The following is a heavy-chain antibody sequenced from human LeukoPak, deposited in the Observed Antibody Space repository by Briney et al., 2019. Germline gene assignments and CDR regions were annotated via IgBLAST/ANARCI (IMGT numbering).Heavy chain of an antibody. CDR2: ITSSSNYI. Sequence: GGSLRLSCAASGFTFSIYSMNWVRQAPGKGLEWLSSITSSSNYIYYADSVKGRFTISRDNVQNSLYLRMNSLRAEDTAMYYCARDREYFDNWGQGTLVTVSS. J-gene: IGHJ4*02. V-gene: IGHV3-21*01. CDR1: GFTFSIYS. CDR3: ARDREYFDN.